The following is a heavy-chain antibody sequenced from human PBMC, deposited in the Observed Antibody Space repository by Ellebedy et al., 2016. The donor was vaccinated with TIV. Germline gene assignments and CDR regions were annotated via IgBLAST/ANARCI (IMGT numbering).Heavy chain of an antibody. D-gene: IGHD1-26*01. J-gene: IGHJ4*02. CDR1: GFMFNTYA. Sequence: PGGSLRLSCAASGFMFNTYAMHWVRQAPGKGLERVAIISYDSGNKFYTDSVKGRFTVSRDNAKNTLYLHLNGLRVEDTAIYYCAKAGGGGAPDDYWGQGTLVTVSS. CDR2: ISYDSGNK. V-gene: IGHV3-30*18. CDR3: AKAGGGGAPDDY.